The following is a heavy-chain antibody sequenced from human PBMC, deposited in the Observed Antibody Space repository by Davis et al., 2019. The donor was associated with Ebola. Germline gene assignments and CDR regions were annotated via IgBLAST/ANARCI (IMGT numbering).Heavy chain of an antibody. V-gene: IGHV1-18*01. J-gene: IGHJ4*02. CDR2: ISAYNGNT. CDR3: ARARRGSYYGDYFDY. D-gene: IGHD1-26*01. CDR1: GYTFTSYG. Sequence: ASVNVSCKASGYTFTSYGISWVRQAPGQGLEWMGWISAYNGNTNYAQKLQGRVTMTTDTSTSTAYMELRSLRSDDTAVYYCARARRGSYYGDYFDYWGQGTLVTVSS.